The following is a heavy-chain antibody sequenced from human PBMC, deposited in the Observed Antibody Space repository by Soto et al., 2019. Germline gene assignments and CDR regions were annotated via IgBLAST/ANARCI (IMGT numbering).Heavy chain of an antibody. V-gene: IGHV3-11*06. CDR3: ARDKEVITTYYGMDV. CDR2: ISSSSSYT. CDR1: GFTFSDYY. D-gene: IGHD3-22*01. Sequence: PGGSLRLSCAASGFTFSDYYMSWIRQAPGKGLEWVSYISSSSSYTNYADSVKGRFTISRDNAKNSLYLQMNSLRAEDTAVYYCARDKEVITTYYGMDVWGQGTTVTVSS. J-gene: IGHJ6*02.